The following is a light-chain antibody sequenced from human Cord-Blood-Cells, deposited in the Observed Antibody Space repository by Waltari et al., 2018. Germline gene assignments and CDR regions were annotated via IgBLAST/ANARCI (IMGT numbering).Light chain of an antibody. J-gene: IGKJ3*01. CDR1: QSISSY. Sequence: IQMTQPPSSLSASVGDRVTITCRASQSISSYLNWYQQKPGKAPKLLIYAASSLQSGVPSRFSGSGSGTDFTLTISSLQPEDFATYYCQQSYSTPFTFGHGTKVDIK. CDR3: QQSYSTPFT. CDR2: AAS. V-gene: IGKV1-39*01.